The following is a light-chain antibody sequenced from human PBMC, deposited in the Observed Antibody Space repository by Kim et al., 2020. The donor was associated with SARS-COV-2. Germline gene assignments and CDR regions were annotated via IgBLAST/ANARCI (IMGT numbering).Light chain of an antibody. Sequence: LSPGESATHSCRASETITYTYLAWYQQKPGQAPRLLLYGASSRATGIPDRFSGSGSGTDFTLTISRLQPEDFAVYFCQVSGSSLVFGGGTKLEI. V-gene: IGKV3-20*01. CDR1: ETITYTY. J-gene: IGKJ4*01. CDR2: GAS. CDR3: QVSGSSLV.